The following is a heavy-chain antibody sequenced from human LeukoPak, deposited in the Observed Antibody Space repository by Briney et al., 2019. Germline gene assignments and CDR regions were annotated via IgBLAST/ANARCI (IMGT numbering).Heavy chain of an antibody. V-gene: IGHV1-18*01. D-gene: IGHD2-2*01. CDR2: ISANDGKT. CDR1: GFVFTSYG. CDR3: ARGGSMVY. Sequence: ASVKVSCKASGFVFTSYGFTWVRQAPGQGLEWMGWISANDGKTHYSERHQGRVTMTTDTVTGTAYMELRSLRSDDTAVYYCARGGSMVYWGQGTLVTVSS. J-gene: IGHJ4*02.